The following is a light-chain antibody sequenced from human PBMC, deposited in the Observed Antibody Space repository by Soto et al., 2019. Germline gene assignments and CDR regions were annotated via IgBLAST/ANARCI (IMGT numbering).Light chain of an antibody. V-gene: IGKV1-5*03. CDR3: QQYDSYAGT. Sequence: DIQMTQSPSTLSASVGDRVTITCRASQTINNWLAWYQQKPGKAPKLLIYKVSNLESGGPSRFSGSGSGTEFTLPVNSLQPYDFAAYYCQQYDSYAGTLGQGTKLEIK. CDR2: KVS. CDR1: QTINNW. J-gene: IGKJ2*01.